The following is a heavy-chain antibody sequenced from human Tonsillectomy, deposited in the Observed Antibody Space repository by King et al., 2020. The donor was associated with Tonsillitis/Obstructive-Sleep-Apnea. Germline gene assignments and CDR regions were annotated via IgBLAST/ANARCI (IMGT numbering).Heavy chain of an antibody. V-gene: IGHV2-5*02. CDR2: IYWDDDK. Sequence: TLKESGPTVVKPTQTLTLTCTFSGFSLSTSGVGVGWIRQPPGKALEWLALIYWDDDKRYSPSLKSRLTITKDTSKNQVVLTMTNMDPVDTATYYCAPSPEYCSCTNCHLPRHFHHCGQGTLVTVSS. J-gene: IGHJ1*01. CDR3: APSPEYCSCTNCHLPRHFHH. CDR1: GFSLSTSGVG. D-gene: IGHD2-2*01.